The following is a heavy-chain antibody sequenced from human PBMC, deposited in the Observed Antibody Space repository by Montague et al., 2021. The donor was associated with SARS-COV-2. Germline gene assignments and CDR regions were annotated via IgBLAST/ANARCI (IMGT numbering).Heavy chain of an antibody. J-gene: IGHJ6*02. V-gene: IGHV4-34*01. CDR1: GGSFSGYY. CDR2: INHSGST. CDR3: ARGRGTAFFRHIYFGMDV. Sequence: SETLSLTCAVYGGSFSGYYWSWIRQPPGKGLEWIGEINHSGSTNYNPSLKSRVTISVDTSKNQFSLKLSSVTAADTAVYYCARGRGTAFFRHIYFGMDVWGQGTTVTVSS. D-gene: IGHD1-1*01.